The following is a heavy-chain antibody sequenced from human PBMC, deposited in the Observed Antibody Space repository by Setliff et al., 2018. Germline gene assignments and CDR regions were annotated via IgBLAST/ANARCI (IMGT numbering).Heavy chain of an antibody. CDR1: GYSFAKYV. J-gene: IGHJ3*02. CDR2: NAGNGNT. Sequence: ASVKVSCKASGYSFAKYVLHWVRQAPGQRLEWMGFNAGNGNTKCSQNFQGRVTITRDTSASTAYVELSSLRSEDTAVYYCAREVLPLVREEAFYIWGQGTMVTVSS. V-gene: IGHV1-3*01. CDR3: AREVLPLVREEAFYI. D-gene: IGHD2-2*01.